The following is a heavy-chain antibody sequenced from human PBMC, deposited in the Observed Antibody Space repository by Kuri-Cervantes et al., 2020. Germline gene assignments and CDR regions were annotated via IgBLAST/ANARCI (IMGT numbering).Heavy chain of an antibody. CDR3: ARDSGSYSTYGMDV. V-gene: IGHV3-30-3*01. D-gene: IGHD1-26*01. Sequence: GESLKISCAASGFTFSSYAMHWVRQAPGKGLEWVAVISYDGSNKYYADSVKGRFTISRDNSKNTLYLQMNSLRAEDTAVYYCARDSGSYSTYGMDVRGQGTTVTVSS. CDR2: ISYDGSNK. CDR1: GFTFSSYA. J-gene: IGHJ6*02.